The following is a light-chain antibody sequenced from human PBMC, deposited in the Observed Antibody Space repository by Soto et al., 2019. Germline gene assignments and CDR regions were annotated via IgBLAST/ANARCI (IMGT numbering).Light chain of an antibody. V-gene: IGKV3-20*01. J-gene: IGKJ3*01. CDR1: QSVSSSD. CDR3: QQYHTSLFT. Sequence: EIVLTQSPGTLSLSPGESATLSCRASQSVSSSDLAWYQQKPGQAPRLLMYGASNRATGIPDRFSGSGSGTDFTLTISRLEPEDFAVYYCQQYHTSLFTFGPGTKVDFK. CDR2: GAS.